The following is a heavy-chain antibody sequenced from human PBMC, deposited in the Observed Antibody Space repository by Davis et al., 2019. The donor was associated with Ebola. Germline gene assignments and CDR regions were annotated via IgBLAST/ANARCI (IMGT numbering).Heavy chain of an antibody. V-gene: IGHV3-30*02. CDR3: ARGRVVDGMDV. CDR1: GFSFTTYG. Sequence: PGGSLRLSCAASGFSFTTYGMHWVRQAPGKGLEWVAFIRSDGSHEDYADSVKGRFTISRDNAKNSLYLQMNSLRAEDTAVYYCARGRVVDGMDVWGKGTTVTVSS. D-gene: IGHD2-15*01. CDR2: IRSDGSHE. J-gene: IGHJ6*04.